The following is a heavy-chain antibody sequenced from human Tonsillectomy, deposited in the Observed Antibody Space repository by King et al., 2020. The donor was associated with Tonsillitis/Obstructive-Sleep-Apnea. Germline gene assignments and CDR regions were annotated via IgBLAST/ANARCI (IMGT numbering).Heavy chain of an antibody. CDR1: GFTFSSYA. J-gene: IGHJ6*03. Sequence: VQLVESGGGLVQPGGSLRLSCAASGFTFSSYAMSWVRQAPGKGLEWVSAISGSGGSTYYADSVKGRFTISRDNSKNTLYLQMNSLRAEDTAVYYCVRGGARRQQLGVKYYSYYMDVWGKGTTVTVSS. CDR3: VRGGARRQQLGVKYYSYYMDV. CDR2: ISGSGGST. D-gene: IGHD6-13*01. V-gene: IGHV3-23*04.